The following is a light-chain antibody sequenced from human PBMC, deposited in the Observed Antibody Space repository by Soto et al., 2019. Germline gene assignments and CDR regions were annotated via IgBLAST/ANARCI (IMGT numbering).Light chain of an antibody. J-gene: IGKJ5*01. V-gene: IGKV3-11*01. CDR2: DAS. CDR1: QSVSSY. Sequence: EIVLTQSPATLCLSPGERATLSCRASQSVSSYLAWYQQKPGQAPRLLIYDASNRATGIPARFSGSGSGTDFTLTISSLEHEDCAVYYCQQRSNWPPFTFGQGTRLEIK. CDR3: QQRSNWPPFT.